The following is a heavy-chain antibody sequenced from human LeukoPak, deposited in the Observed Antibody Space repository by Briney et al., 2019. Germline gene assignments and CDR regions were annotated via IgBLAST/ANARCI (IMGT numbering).Heavy chain of an antibody. Sequence: PSETLSLTCAVYGGSFSGYYWSWIRQPPGKGLEWIGEINHSGSTNYNPSLKSRVTISVDTSKNQFSLKLSSVTAADTAVYYCARFPHPVSALIDYWGQGTLVTVSS. CDR1: GGSFSGYY. CDR2: INHSGST. J-gene: IGHJ4*02. CDR3: ARFPHPVSALIDY. V-gene: IGHV4-34*01.